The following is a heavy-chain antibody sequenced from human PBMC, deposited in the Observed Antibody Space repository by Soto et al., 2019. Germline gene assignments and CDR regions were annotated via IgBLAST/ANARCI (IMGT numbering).Heavy chain of an antibody. CDR2: IIPIFGTA. V-gene: IGHV1-69*13. Sequence: SVKVSCKASGGTFSSYAISWVRQAPGQGLEWMGGIIPIFGTANYAQKFQGRVTITADESTSTAYMELSSLRSEDTAVYYCARVYPNYYGSGSSTNYYPSYGMDVWGQGTTVTVSS. CDR3: ARVYPNYYGSGSSTNYYPSYGMDV. J-gene: IGHJ6*02. D-gene: IGHD3-10*01. CDR1: GGTFSSYA.